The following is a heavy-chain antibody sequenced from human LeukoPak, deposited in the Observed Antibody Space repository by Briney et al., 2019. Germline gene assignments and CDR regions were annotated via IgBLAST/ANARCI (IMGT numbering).Heavy chain of an antibody. V-gene: IGHV3-53*01. CDR2: IYSGGST. Sequence: GGSLRLSCAASGFTVSSNYMSWGRQAPGKGLEWVSVIYSGGSTYYADSVKGRFTISRDNSKNTLFLQMNSLRAEDTAVYYCARDDALGDNALDIWGQGTMVTVSS. CDR3: ARDDALGDNALDI. J-gene: IGHJ3*02. CDR1: GFTVSSNY. D-gene: IGHD3-16*01.